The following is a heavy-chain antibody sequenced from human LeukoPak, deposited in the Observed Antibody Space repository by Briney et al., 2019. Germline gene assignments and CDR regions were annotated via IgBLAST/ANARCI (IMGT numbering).Heavy chain of an antibody. CDR3: ARSRTIYMATIASEGFYFDY. Sequence: SETLSLTCTVSGGSISSYFWSWTRQPPGKGLEWIGYISYSGSTNYSPSLKSRVTMSVDTSRNQFSLKLSSVTAADTAVYYCARSRTIYMATIASEGFYFDYWGQGTLVTVSS. V-gene: IGHV4-59*01. D-gene: IGHD5-12*01. CDR1: GGSISSYF. CDR2: ISYSGST. J-gene: IGHJ4*02.